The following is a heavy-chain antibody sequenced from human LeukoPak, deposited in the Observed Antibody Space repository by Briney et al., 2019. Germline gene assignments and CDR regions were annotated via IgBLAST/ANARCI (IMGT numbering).Heavy chain of an antibody. Sequence: GASVKVSCKASGYTFTGYYMHWVRQAPGQGLEWMGWINPNSGGTNYAQKFQGRVTMTRDTSISTAYMELSRLRSDDTAVYYCARGRGLYYDSSGYPYWGQGTLVTVSS. CDR2: INPNSGGT. V-gene: IGHV1-2*02. D-gene: IGHD3-22*01. CDR3: ARGRGLYYDSSGYPY. J-gene: IGHJ4*02. CDR1: GYTFTGYY.